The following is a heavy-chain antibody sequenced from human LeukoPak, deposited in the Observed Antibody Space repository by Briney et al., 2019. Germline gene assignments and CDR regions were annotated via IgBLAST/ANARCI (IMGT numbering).Heavy chain of an antibody. V-gene: IGHV3-7*05. CDR2: IKQDGSEK. D-gene: IGHD2-2*01. J-gene: IGHJ4*02. CDR3: ARDGKAVPAAMRY. Sequence: GGSLRLSCAASGFTFSSYWMSWVRQAPGKGLEWVANIKQDGSEKYYVDSVEGRFTISRDNAKNSLYLQMNSLRAEDTAVYYCARDGKAVPAAMRYWGQGTLVTVSS. CDR1: GFTFSSYW.